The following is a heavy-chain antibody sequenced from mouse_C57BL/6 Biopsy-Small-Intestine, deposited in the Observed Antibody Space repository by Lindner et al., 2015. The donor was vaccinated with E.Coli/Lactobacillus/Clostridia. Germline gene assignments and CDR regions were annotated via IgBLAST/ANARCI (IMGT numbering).Heavy chain of an antibody. V-gene: IGHV5-6*01. CDR3: ARQTPIGYYFDY. CDR1: GFTFGSYG. J-gene: IGHJ2*01. Sequence: VQLQESGGDLVKPGGSLKLSCAASGFTFGSYGMSWVRQTPDKRLEWVATISSRGSYTYYPDSVKGRFTISRDNAKNSLYLQMSSLKSEDTAMYFCARQTPIGYYFDYWGQGTXLTVSS. CDR2: ISSRGSYT.